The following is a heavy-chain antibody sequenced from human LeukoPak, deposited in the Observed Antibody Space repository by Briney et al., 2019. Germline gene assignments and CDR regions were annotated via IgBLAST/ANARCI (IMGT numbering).Heavy chain of an antibody. CDR2: TSFDGSNK. J-gene: IGHJ4*02. CDR1: GFTFSSYG. D-gene: IGHD2-15*01. Sequence: PGGSLRLSCAASGFTFSSYGMHWVRQAPGKGLEWVAVTSFDGSNKYYADSVKGRFTISRDNAKNSLYLQMNGLRAEDTAVYYCATSLRTGGIFDYWGQGTLVTVSS. V-gene: IGHV3-30*03. CDR3: ATSLRTGGIFDY.